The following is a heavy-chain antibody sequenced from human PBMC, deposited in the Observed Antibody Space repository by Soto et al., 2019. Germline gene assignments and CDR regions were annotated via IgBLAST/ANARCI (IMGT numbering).Heavy chain of an antibody. CDR3: ARDQDSYGYLGDY. J-gene: IGHJ4*02. D-gene: IGHD5-18*01. V-gene: IGHV3-33*01. CDR1: GFTFSSYG. CDR2: IWYDGSNK. Sequence: QVQLVESGGGVVQPGRSLRLSCAASGFTFSSYGMHWVRQAPGKGLEWVAVIWYDGSNKYYADSVKGRFTISRDNSKNTLYLQMNSLRAEDTAGYYCARDQDSYGYLGDYWGQGTLVTVSS.